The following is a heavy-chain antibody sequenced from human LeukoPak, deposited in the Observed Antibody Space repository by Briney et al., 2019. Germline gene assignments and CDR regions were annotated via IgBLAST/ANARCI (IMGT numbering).Heavy chain of an antibody. D-gene: IGHD4-17*01. CDR3: TRADWSTVTQYYFDY. CDR1: GFTFGDYA. Sequence: PGGSLRLSCTVSGFTFGDYAMNWVRQAPGKGLEWVGFIRSKTYGGTKEYAASVKGRFTISRDDSKSIAYLQMKSLKTEDTAVYYCTRADWSTVTQYYFDYWGQGTLVTVSS. J-gene: IGHJ4*02. CDR2: IRSKTYGGTK. V-gene: IGHV3-49*04.